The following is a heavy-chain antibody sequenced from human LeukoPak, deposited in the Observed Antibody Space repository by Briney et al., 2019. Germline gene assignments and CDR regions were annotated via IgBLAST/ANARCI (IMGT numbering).Heavy chain of an antibody. J-gene: IGHJ6*02. Sequence: PSETLSLTCTVSGGSVSSGSYYWSWIRQPPGKGLEWIGYIYYSGSTNYNPSLKSRVTISVDTSKNQFSLKLSSVTAADTAVYYCARGVFDFWSGYVYYGMDVWGQGTTVTVSS. CDR3: ARGVFDFWSGYVYYGMDV. CDR2: IYYSGST. D-gene: IGHD3-3*01. CDR1: GGSVSSGSYY. V-gene: IGHV4-61*01.